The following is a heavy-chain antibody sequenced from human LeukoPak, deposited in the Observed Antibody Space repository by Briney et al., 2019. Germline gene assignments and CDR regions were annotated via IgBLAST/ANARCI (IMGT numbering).Heavy chain of an antibody. CDR3: ARGRNFDY. CDR1: GFMFSSYP. J-gene: IGHJ4*02. CDR2: IVSNGGST. Sequence: LPGGSLRLSCAASGFMFSSYPMHWVRQAPGKRLEYVSAIVSNGGSTYYANSVKGRFTISRDNSNNMVYLQMGSLRAEDMAVYYCARGRNFDYWGQGTLVTASS. V-gene: IGHV3-64*01.